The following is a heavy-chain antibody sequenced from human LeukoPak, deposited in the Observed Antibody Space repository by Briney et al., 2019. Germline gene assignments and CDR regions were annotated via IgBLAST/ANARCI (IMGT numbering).Heavy chain of an antibody. CDR2: IYYSGST. J-gene: IGHJ5*02. CDR3: AREGYSSGWYKFDP. CDR1: GGSISTYY. V-gene: IGHV4-59*01. Sequence: PSETLSLTCTVSGGSISTYYWSWIRQPPGKGLEWIGYIYYSGSTTYNPSLKSRVTISVDTSKNQFSLKLSSVTAADTAVYYCAREGYSSGWYKFDPWGQGILVTVSS. D-gene: IGHD6-19*01.